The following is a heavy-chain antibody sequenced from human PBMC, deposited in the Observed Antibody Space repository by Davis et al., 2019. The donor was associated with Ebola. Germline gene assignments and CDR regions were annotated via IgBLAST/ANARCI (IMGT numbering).Heavy chain of an antibody. CDR3: ARATYYDFWSGSLGGYYFDY. V-gene: IGHV4-59*11. CDR1: GGSISSHY. J-gene: IGHJ4*02. Sequence: ETLSLTCTVSGGSISSHYWSWIRQPPGKGLEWIGYIYYSGSTNYNPSLKSRVTISVDTSKNQFSLKLSSVTAADTAVYYCARATYYDFWSGSLGGYYFDYWGQGTLVTVSS. CDR2: IYYSGST. D-gene: IGHD3-3*01.